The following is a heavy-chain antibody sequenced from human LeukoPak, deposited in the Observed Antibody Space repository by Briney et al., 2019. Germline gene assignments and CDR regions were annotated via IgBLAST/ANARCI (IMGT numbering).Heavy chain of an antibody. CDR1: GFPFRTYK. Sequence: PGGPLSPSFAAPGFPFRTYKMNGARRAPGRGRGGVSSLTMRVSYIYYADSVKGRFTISRDDAKSSLYLQMNSLRDEDTAVYYCARDPYSGSYGDYYHYYMDVWGKGTTVTISS. CDR3: ARDPYSGSYGDYYHYYMDV. V-gene: IGHV3-21*01. CDR2: LTMRVSYI. J-gene: IGHJ6*03. D-gene: IGHD1-26*01.